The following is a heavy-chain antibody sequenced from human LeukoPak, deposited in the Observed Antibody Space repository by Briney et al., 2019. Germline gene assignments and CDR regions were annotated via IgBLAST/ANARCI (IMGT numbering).Heavy chain of an antibody. Sequence: SETLSLTCTVSGYSISSGYYWGWIRQPPGKGLEWIGSIYHSGSTYYNPSLKSRVTMSVDTSKNQFSLKLSSVTAADTAVYYCARDRYYYDSSGYHLFDYWGQGTLVTVSS. J-gene: IGHJ4*02. CDR1: GYSISSGYY. CDR2: IYHSGST. V-gene: IGHV4-38-2*02. D-gene: IGHD3-22*01. CDR3: ARDRYYYDSSGYHLFDY.